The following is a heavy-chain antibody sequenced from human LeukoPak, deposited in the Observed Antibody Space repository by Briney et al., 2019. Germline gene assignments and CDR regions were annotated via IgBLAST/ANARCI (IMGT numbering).Heavy chain of an antibody. J-gene: IGHJ4*02. Sequence: GASVKVSCKASGGTFSSYAISWVRQAPGQGLEWMGRIIPILGIANYAQKFQGRVTITADKSTSTAYMELSSLRSEDTAVYYCARYGYCSGGSCYYWGQGTLVTVSS. CDR1: GGTFSSYA. V-gene: IGHV1-69*04. CDR2: IIPILGIA. CDR3: ARYGYCSGGSCYY. D-gene: IGHD2-15*01.